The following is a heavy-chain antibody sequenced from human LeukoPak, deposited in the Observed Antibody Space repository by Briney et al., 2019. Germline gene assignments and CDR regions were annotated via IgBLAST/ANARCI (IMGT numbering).Heavy chain of an antibody. J-gene: IGHJ4*02. CDR3: AKRGVVIRVILVGFYKEAYYFDS. V-gene: IGHV3-23*01. CDR1: GITLSNYG. CDR2: MSGSGGGT. D-gene: IGHD3-22*01. Sequence: GGSLRLSCAVSGITLSNYGMSWVRKAPGKGLEWVAGMSGSGGGTNYADSGKGRFTVSRDNSKNTLYLQMKSLRAEDTAVYFCAKRGVVIRVILVGFYKEAYYFDSWGQGALVTVSS.